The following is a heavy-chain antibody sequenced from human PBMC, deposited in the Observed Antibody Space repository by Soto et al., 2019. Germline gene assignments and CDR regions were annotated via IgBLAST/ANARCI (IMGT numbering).Heavy chain of an antibody. V-gene: IGHV3-30-3*01. CDR3: ARGADIVLVPAAMVGDY. Sequence: QVQLVESGGGVVQPGRSLRLSCAASGFTLSSYAMHWVRQAPGKGLEWVAVISYDGSNKYYADSVKGRFTISRDNSKNTLYLQMNSLRAEDTAVYYCARGADIVLVPAAMVGDYWGQGTLVTVSS. CDR2: ISYDGSNK. D-gene: IGHD2-2*01. J-gene: IGHJ4*02. CDR1: GFTLSSYA.